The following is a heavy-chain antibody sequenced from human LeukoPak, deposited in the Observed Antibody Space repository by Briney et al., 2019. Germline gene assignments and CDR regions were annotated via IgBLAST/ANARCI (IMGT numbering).Heavy chain of an antibody. Sequence: PSETLSLTCAVSGGSVSGYYWGWIRQPPGKGLEWIGSIYYSGSTYYNPSLKSRVTISVDTSKNQFSLKLSSVTAADTAVYHCARHDGYSNYYWFDPWGQGTLVTVSS. CDR2: IYYSGST. D-gene: IGHD4-11*01. CDR1: GGSVSGYY. J-gene: IGHJ5*02. V-gene: IGHV4-39*01. CDR3: ARHDGYSNYYWFDP.